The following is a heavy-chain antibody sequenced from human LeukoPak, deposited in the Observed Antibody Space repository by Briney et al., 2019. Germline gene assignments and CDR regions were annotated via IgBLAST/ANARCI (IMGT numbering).Heavy chain of an antibody. CDR2: ISGSGGST. J-gene: IGHJ3*02. CDR1: GFTFSSYA. D-gene: IGHD5-24*01. CDR3: ARAYRDGYNRDAFDI. V-gene: IGHV3-23*01. Sequence: GGSLRLSCAASGFTFSSYAMSWVRQAPGKGLEWVSAISGSGGSTYYADSVKGRFPISRDNSKNTLYLQMNSLRAEDTAVYYCARAYRDGYNRDAFDIWGQGTMVTVSS.